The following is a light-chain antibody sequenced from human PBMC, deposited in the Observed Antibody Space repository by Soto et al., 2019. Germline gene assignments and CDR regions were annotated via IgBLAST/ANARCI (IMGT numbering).Light chain of an antibody. CDR3: QKYNSPPRT. J-gene: IGKJ1*01. CDR2: AAS. V-gene: IGKV1-27*01. Sequence: DIQMTQSPSSLSASIGDRVTITCRASQGINNFLAWYQQKPGEAPKLLLYAASILRSGVPSRFSGSGSGTDFTLTISSLQPEDGATYYCQKYNSPPRTFGQGTRV. CDR1: QGINNF.